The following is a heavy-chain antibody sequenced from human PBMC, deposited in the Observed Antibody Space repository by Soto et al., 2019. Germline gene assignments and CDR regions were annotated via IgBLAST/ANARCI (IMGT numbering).Heavy chain of an antibody. J-gene: IGHJ4*02. CDR2: IWYDGSNK. Sequence: QVQLVESGGGVVQPGRSLRLSCAASGFTFSSYGMHWVSQAPGKGLEWVAVIWYDGSNKYYADSVKGRFTISRDNSKNTPYLQMNSLRAEDTAVYYCARDSCSGGSCYFDYWGQGTLVTVSS. V-gene: IGHV3-33*01. CDR1: GFTFSSYG. CDR3: ARDSCSGGSCYFDY. D-gene: IGHD2-15*01.